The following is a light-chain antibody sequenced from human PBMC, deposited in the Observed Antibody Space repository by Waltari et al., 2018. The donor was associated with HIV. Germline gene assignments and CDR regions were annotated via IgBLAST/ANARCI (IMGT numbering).Light chain of an antibody. V-gene: IGLV3-1*01. J-gene: IGLJ2*01. CDR3: QAWDSSTYVV. Sequence: SYELTQPPSVSVSPGQTASITCSGDKLGDKYACWYQQNPGHAPVLVIYQDSKRPSGIPERFSGSNSGNTATLTISGTQAMDEADYYCQAWDSSTYVVFGGGTKLTVL. CDR1: KLGDKY. CDR2: QDS.